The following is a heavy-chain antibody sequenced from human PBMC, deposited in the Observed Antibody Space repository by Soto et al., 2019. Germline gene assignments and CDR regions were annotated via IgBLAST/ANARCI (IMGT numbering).Heavy chain of an antibody. CDR2: IDPSDSYT. Sequence: GESLKISCKGSGYSFTSYWISWVRQVPGKGLEWMGRIDPSDSYTNYSPSFQGHVTISADKSISTAYLQWSSLKASDTAMYYCARDPYSGYDLNWFDPWGQGTLVTVSS. V-gene: IGHV5-10-1*01. J-gene: IGHJ5*02. CDR3: ARDPYSGYDLNWFDP. D-gene: IGHD5-12*01. CDR1: GYSFTSYW.